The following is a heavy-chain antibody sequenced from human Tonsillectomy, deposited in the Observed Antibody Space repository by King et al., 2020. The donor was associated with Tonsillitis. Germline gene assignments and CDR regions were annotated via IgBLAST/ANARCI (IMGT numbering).Heavy chain of an antibody. CDR2: ISYDGSNK. CDR1: GFTFSSYA. J-gene: IGHJ4*02. V-gene: IGHV3-30*04. Sequence: VQLVESGGGVVQPGRSLRLSCAASGFTFSSYAMHWVRQAPGKGLEWVAVISYDGSNKYYADSVKGRFTISRDNSKNTLYLQMNSLRAEDTAVYYCARTIKTPPTYWGQGTLVTVSS. CDR3: ARTIKTPPTY.